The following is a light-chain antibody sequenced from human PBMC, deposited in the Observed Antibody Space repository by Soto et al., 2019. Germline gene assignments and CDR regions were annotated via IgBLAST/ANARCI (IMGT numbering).Light chain of an antibody. CDR1: SSDVGGYNH. Sequence: QSALTQPASVSGSPGQSITISCTGTSSDVGGYNHVSWYQQYPGKAPKLMIYEVSNRPSGVSNRFSGSKSGNTASLTVSGLQAEDEADYYCCSYTSGNTLLFSGGTKVTVL. V-gene: IGLV2-14*01. CDR2: EVS. CDR3: CSYTSGNTLL. J-gene: IGLJ2*01.